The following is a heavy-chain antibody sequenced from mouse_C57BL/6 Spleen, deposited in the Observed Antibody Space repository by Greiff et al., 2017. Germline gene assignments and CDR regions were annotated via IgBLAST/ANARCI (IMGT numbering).Heavy chain of an antibody. CDR1: GYTFTSYT. CDR3: AREIDDYDGYAMDY. V-gene: IGHV1-4*01. Sequence: VKLMESGAELARPGASVKMSCKASGYTFTSYTMHWVKQRPGQGLEWIGYINPSSGYTKYNQKFKDKATLTADKSSSTAYMQLSSLTSEDSAVYYCAREIDDYDGYAMDYWGQGTSVTVSS. CDR2: INPSSGYT. J-gene: IGHJ4*01. D-gene: IGHD2-4*01.